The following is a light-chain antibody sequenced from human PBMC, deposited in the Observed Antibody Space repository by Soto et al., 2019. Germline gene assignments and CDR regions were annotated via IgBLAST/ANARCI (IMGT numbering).Light chain of an antibody. Sequence: MMIMQIPTTLCVSQGERVTVSCKASQSVSDKLDWYQQKPGQGPKLLVYRASTMHLGIPARFSGSESGTEFTLTISSLQSEDFAIYYCQQYDTCTLTFCQGTRLEIK. V-gene: IGKV3-15*01. CDR3: QQYDTCTLT. CDR1: QSVSDK. J-gene: IGKJ5*01. CDR2: RAS.